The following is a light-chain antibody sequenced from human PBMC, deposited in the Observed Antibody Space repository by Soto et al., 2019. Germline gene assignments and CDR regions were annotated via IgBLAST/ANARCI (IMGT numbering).Light chain of an antibody. CDR1: QRISSY. CDR3: QQRSEWPIT. V-gene: IGKV3-11*01. Sequence: EIVLTQSPATLSLSPGERATLSCRASQRISSYLAWYQQKPGQAPRLFIYDASNRATGIPAMFSGSGSGTDFTLTIGSLEPEDFAVYYCQQRSEWPITFGQGTRLEIK. CDR2: DAS. J-gene: IGKJ5*01.